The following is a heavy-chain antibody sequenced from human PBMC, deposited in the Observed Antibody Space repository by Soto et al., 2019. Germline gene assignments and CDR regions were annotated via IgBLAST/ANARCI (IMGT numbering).Heavy chain of an antibody. CDR3: ARGRVSRAHRPSDAFDI. CDR2: ISSSSSTI. D-gene: IGHD6-13*01. Sequence: GGSLRLSCAASGFTFSSYSMNWVHQAPGKGLEWVSYISSSSSTIYYADSVKGRFTISRDNAKNSLYLQMNSLRAEDTAVYYCARGRVSRAHRPSDAFDIWGQGTMVTVSS. J-gene: IGHJ3*02. V-gene: IGHV3-48*01. CDR1: GFTFSSYS.